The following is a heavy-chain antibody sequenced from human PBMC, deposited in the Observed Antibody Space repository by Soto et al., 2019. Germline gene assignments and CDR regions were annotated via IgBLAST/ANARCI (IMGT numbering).Heavy chain of an antibody. Sequence: PSETLSLTCTVSGGSITSSSYYWGWIRQPPGKGLEWIGSIYYTGSTYYNPSLKSRVTISVDTSKNQFSLKLRSVTAADTAVYYCMLGSGSKDVDLCGQGTLLTVSS. J-gene: IGHJ5*02. D-gene: IGHD3-22*01. CDR3: MLGSGSKDVDL. CDR1: GGSITSSSYY. CDR2: IYYTGST. V-gene: IGHV4-39*01.